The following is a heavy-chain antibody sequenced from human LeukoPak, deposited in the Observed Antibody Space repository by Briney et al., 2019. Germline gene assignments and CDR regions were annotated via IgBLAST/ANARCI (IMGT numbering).Heavy chain of an antibody. CDR3: AKDQGNYYGSGTRGSFDY. CDR2: IRYDGSNK. Sequence: GGSLRLSCAASGFTFSSYGMRWVRQALGKGLEWVAFIRYDGSNKYYADSVKGRFTISRDNSENTLYLQMNSLRAEDTAVYYCAKDQGNYYGSGTRGSFDYWGQGTLVTVSS. CDR1: GFTFSSYG. J-gene: IGHJ4*02. V-gene: IGHV3-30*02. D-gene: IGHD3-10*01.